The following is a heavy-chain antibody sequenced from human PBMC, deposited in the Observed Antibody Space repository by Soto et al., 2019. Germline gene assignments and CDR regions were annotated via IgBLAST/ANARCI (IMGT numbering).Heavy chain of an antibody. Sequence: EVQLLESGGGLVQPGGSLRLSCAASGFTFSSYAMSWVRQAPAQGLEWVSGISGSGGSTYYADSVKGRFTISGDSSKNTLYLQMDSLRAEDTAVYYCAKKTDSSSPWGALDIWGQGTMVSVSS. D-gene: IGHD6-6*01. V-gene: IGHV3-23*01. CDR1: GFTFSSYA. CDR3: AKKTDSSSPWGALDI. J-gene: IGHJ3*02. CDR2: ISGSGGST.